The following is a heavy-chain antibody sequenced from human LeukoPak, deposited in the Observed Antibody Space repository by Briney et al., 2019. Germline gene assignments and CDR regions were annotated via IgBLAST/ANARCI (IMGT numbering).Heavy chain of an antibody. CDR3: VRVWGGNYRACDY. CDR2: LNSDGTTT. J-gene: IGHJ4*02. Sequence: SGGSLRLSCAASGFTLSNYWMHWVRQAPGKGLVWVSRLNSDGTTTNYADSVKGRFTISRDNAKKSLDLQMNSLRVEDTAVYYCVRVWGGNYRACDYWGQGTLVTVSS. CDR1: GFTLSNYW. D-gene: IGHD1-26*01. V-gene: IGHV3-74*01.